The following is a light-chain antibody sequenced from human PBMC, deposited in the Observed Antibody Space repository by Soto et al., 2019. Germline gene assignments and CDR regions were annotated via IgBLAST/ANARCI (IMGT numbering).Light chain of an antibody. CDR1: QSVGSSY. CDR2: GAS. J-gene: IGKJ3*01. CDR3: QQYGSSPFT. V-gene: IGKV3-20*01. Sequence: DIVLTQSPGTLSLSPGERATLSCRASQSVGSSYVAWYQQKPGQAPRLLIYGASSRATGIPDRFSGSGSGTDFTLTISRLEPEDFAVYSCQQYGSSPFTFGPGTKVDIK.